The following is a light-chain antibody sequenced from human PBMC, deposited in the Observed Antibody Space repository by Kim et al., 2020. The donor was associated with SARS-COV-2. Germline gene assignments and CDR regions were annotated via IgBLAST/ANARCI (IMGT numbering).Light chain of an antibody. CDR2: DVN. CDR1: SSDIGGYNY. CDR3: SSYTSSSTLEV. V-gene: IGLV2-14*03. Sequence: QSALTQPPSVSGSPGQSITISCTGTSSDIGGYNYVSWYQQHPGKAPKLMIYDVNYRPSGVSNRFSGSKSGNTASLTISGLQAEDEADYYCSSYTSSSTLEVFGTGTKVTVL. J-gene: IGLJ1*01.